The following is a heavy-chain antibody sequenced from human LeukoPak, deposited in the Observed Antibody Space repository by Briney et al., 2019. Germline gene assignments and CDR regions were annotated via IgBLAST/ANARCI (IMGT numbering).Heavy chain of an antibody. D-gene: IGHD3-9*01. CDR2: ISGSGGST. V-gene: IGHV3-23*01. CDR1: GFTFSSYA. J-gene: IGHJ4*02. CDR3: AKDLRRYFDWISHFDY. Sequence: GGSLRLSCAASGFTFSSYAMSWVRQAPGKGLEWVSAISGSGGSTYYADSVKGRFTISRDNSKNTLYLQMNSLRAEDTAVYYCAKDLRRYFDWISHFDYWGQGTLVAVSS.